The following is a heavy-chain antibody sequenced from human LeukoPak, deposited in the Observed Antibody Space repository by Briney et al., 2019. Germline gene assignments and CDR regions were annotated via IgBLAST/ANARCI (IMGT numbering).Heavy chain of an antibody. Sequence: SETLSLTCTVSGYSISSGYYWGWIRQPPGKGLEWIGYIYYSGSTNYNPSLKSRATISVDTSKNQFSLKLSSVTAADTAVYYCARGGGLGYYYYYMDVWGKGTTVTVSS. D-gene: IGHD3/OR15-3a*01. CDR2: IYYSGST. J-gene: IGHJ6*03. CDR3: ARGGGLGYYYYYMDV. CDR1: GYSISSGYY. V-gene: IGHV4-61*01.